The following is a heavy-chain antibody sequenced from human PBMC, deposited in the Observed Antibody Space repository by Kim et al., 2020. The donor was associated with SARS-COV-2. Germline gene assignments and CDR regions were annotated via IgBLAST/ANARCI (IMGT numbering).Heavy chain of an antibody. V-gene: IGHV1-3*01. J-gene: IGHJ6*02. D-gene: IGHD4-17*01. Sequence: KFQGRVTITRDTSASTAYMELSSLRSEDTAVYYCAGVRGDYLGYYYGMDVWGQGTTVTVSS. CDR3: AGVRGDYLGYYYGMDV.